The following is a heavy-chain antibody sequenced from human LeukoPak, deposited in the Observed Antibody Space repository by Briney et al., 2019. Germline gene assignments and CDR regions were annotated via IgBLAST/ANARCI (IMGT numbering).Heavy chain of an antibody. D-gene: IGHD5-18*01. CDR2: IRYDGSNK. Sequence: GRSLRLSCAPSGFTFSSYGIHWVRQAPGKGLEWVAFIRYDGSNKNYADSVKGRFTISRDNSKNTVFLQMNSLRAEDTAVYYCAKGYSYGYADYWGQGTLVTVSS. V-gene: IGHV3-30*02. J-gene: IGHJ4*02. CDR3: AKGYSYGYADY. CDR1: GFTFSSYG.